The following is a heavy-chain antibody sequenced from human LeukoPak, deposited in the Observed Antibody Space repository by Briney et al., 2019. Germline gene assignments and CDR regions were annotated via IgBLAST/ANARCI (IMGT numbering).Heavy chain of an antibody. CDR3: ARGYDYVWGSYRYSLTENHFDY. Sequence: GGSLRPSCAASGFTFSSYSMNWVRQAPGKGLEWVSYISSSSSTIYYADSVKGRFTISRDNAKNSLYLQMNSLRDEDTAVYYCARGYDYVWGSYRYSLTENHFDYWGQGTLVTVSS. CDR2: ISSSSSTI. D-gene: IGHD3-16*02. J-gene: IGHJ4*02. CDR1: GFTFSSYS. V-gene: IGHV3-48*02.